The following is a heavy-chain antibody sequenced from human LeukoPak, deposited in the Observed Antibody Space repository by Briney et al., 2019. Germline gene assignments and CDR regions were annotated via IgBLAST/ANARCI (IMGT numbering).Heavy chain of an antibody. D-gene: IGHD1-7*01. J-gene: IGHJ4*02. CDR1: GDTFTGYY. Sequence: ASVKVSCKASGDTFTGYYMHWVRQAPGQGREWMGWINPNSGGTNYAQNFQGRVTITRDTSISTAYMELSRLSSDDTAVYYCAREAGTVDYWGQGTLVTVSS. CDR2: INPNSGGT. CDR3: AREAGTVDY. V-gene: IGHV1-2*02.